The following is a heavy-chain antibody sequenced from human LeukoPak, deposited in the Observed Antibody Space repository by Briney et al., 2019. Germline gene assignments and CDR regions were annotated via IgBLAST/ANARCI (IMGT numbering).Heavy chain of an antibody. Sequence: PSETLSLTCVVSGYPVSSNSYWVWIRQSPGKGLEWIGSIHHGGNTYYNPSLMSRVSMSLDTSKNQCSLNLNSVTAADTAVFYCARWLGNGFDIWGQGTMVTVSS. CDR1: GYPVSSNSY. CDR3: ARWLGNGFDI. D-gene: IGHD6-19*01. V-gene: IGHV4-38-2*01. J-gene: IGHJ3*02. CDR2: IHHGGNT.